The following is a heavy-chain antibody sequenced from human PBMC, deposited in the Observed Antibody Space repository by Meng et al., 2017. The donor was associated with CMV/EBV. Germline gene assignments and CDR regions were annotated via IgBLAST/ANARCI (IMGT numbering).Heavy chain of an antibody. CDR1: GGSISSYY. CDR2: IYYSGST. Sequence: GSLRLSCTVSGGSISSYYWSWIRQPPGKGLEWIGYIYYSGSTNYNPSLKSRVTISVDTSKNQFSLKLSSVTAADTAVYYCARDRSGGYYYWGQGTLVTVSS. D-gene: IGHD3-22*01. V-gene: IGHV4-59*01. CDR3: ARDRSGGYYY. J-gene: IGHJ4*02.